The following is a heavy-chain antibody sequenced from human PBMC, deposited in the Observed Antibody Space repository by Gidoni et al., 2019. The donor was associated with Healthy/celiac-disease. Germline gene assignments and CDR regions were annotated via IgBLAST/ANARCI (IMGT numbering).Heavy chain of an antibody. CDR1: GYTFTSYY. CDR2: IHPSGGST. V-gene: IGHV1-46*03. D-gene: IGHD6-13*01. J-gene: IGHJ5*02. CDR3: AISWSNWFDP. Sequence: QVQLVQSGAEVKKPGPSVKVSCKASGYTFTSYYMHWVGQAPGQGLEWMGIIHPSGGSTSYAQKFQGRVTMTRDTSTSTVYMELSSLRSEDTAVYYCAISWSNWFDPWGQGTLVTVSS.